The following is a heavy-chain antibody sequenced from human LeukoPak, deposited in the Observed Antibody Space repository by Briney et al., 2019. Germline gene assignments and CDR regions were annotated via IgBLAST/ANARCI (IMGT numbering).Heavy chain of an antibody. V-gene: IGHV3-23*01. CDR3: AKERATTTTFDY. J-gene: IGHJ4*02. CDR2: ISGSGGGT. CDR1: GFTFSTYA. Sequence: PGGSLRLSCAASGFTFSTYAMSWVRQAPGKGLEWVSLISGSGGGTYYANSVKGRFTISRDNSKNTLYLQMDSLRTEDTDVYYCAKERATTTTFDYWGQGTLITVSS. D-gene: IGHD1-26*01.